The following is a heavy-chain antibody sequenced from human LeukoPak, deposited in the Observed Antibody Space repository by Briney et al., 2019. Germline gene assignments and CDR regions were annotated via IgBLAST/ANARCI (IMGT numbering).Heavy chain of an antibody. CDR3: AKSEDYGSGSH. D-gene: IGHD3-10*01. J-gene: IGHJ4*02. CDR2: ITYDGSNK. V-gene: IGHV3-30*18. CDR1: GFTFSSYG. Sequence: GGSLRLSCAASGFTFSSYGMHWVRQAPGKGLEWVAIITYDGSNKYYADSVKGRFTISRDNSKNTLYLQVNSLRVEDTAVYYCAKSEDYGSGSHWGQGTLVTVSS.